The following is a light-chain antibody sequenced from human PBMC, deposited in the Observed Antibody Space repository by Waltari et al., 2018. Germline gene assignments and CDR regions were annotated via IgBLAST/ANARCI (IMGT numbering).Light chain of an antibody. CDR3: QRRSNWPPTLT. CDR1: QTINNY. J-gene: IGKJ4*01. Sequence: EIVLTQSPAPLSLSPGERPTLSCRASQTINNYLAWYQQRPGQAPRLLIYDASTRATGIPARFSGSGSGTDFTLTISSLEPEDFAIYYCQRRSNWPPTLTFGGGTKVEIK. V-gene: IGKV3-11*01. CDR2: DAS.